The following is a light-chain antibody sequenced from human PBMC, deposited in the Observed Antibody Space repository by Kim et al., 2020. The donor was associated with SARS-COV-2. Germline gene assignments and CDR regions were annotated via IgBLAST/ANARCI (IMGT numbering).Light chain of an antibody. CDR3: AAWDASLRVV. CDR2: SAN. CDR1: TSNIGTNL. V-gene: IGLV1-44*01. Sequence: ELTQPPSASGTPGQRVTISCSGSTSNIGTNLVSWYQQLPGTAPKLLIYSANQRPSGVPDRFSASKSGTSASLAISGLQSEDEADYYCAAWDASLRVVFGGGTQLTVL. J-gene: IGLJ2*01.